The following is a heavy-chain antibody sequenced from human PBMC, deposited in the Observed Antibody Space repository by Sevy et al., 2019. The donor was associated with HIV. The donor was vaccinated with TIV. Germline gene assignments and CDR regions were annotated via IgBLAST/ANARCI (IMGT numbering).Heavy chain of an antibody. Sequence: GGSLRLSCAASGFTFSRYWMSWVLQAPGKGLEWVANIKQDGSEKYYVDSVKGRFTISRDNAKNSLYLQMNTLRADDTAVYYCARVKDDSSGYRFDYWGQGTLVTVSS. CDR3: ARVKDDSSGYRFDY. V-gene: IGHV3-7*01. J-gene: IGHJ4*02. CDR1: GFTFSRYW. CDR2: IKQDGSEK. D-gene: IGHD3-22*01.